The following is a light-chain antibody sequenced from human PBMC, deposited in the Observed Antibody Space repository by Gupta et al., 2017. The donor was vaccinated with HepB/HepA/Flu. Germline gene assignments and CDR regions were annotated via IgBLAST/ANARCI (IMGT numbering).Light chain of an antibody. CDR3: VLYLGSDIWQ. CDR2: TTN. V-gene: IGLV8-61*01. Sequence: QTVVTQEPSFSVSPGGTVTLTFGLRSGSVTSTNYPNWYQQTPGQTPRTLIYTTNTRSSGVPDRSSGSILGNKAALTITGAQADDESDYYCVLYLGSDIWQFGGGTKLTVL. CDR1: SGSVTSTNY. J-gene: IGLJ3*02.